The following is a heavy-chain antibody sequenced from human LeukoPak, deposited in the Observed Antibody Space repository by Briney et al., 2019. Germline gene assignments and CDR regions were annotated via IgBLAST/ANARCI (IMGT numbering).Heavy chain of an antibody. CDR3: AYYHVNEEPPTF. D-gene: IGHD1-1*01. J-gene: IGHJ4*02. V-gene: IGHV3-48*01. CDR2: ISSSGSTI. CDR1: GFTFSSYN. Sequence: QPGGSLRLSCAASGFTFSSYNMNWVRQAPGKGLEWVSYISSSGSTIYYADSVKGRFTISRDNAKNSLYLQLNSLRPEDTAVYYCAYYHVNEEPPTFWGQGTLVTVSS.